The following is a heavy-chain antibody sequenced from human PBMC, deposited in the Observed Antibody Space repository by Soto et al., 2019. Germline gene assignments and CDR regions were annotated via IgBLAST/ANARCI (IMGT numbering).Heavy chain of an antibody. CDR3: AREGDGYNWAFEY. J-gene: IGHJ4*02. Sequence: QVQLVQSGAEVKKPGASVKLSCKASGYAFNKYAMHWVRQAPGQRLEWVGWINGGDGITHYSQRFQGRATIHRDTSASTDYLEVSNLRSEDTAVYYCAREGDGYNWAFEYWGQGTLVTVSS. D-gene: IGHD1-1*01. CDR1: GYAFNKYA. CDR2: INGGDGIT. V-gene: IGHV1-3*01.